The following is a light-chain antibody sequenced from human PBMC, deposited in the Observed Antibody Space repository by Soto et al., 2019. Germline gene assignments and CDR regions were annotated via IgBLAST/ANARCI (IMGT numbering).Light chain of an antibody. Sequence: DIQMTQSPSSLSASVGDRVTITCRASQGIGNYLAWYQQKQGKVPKIXIYAASSLQSGVPSRFSGSGSGTDFTLTISSLQPEDFATYYCQQSYSTPKTFGQGTKVDIK. CDR1: QGIGNY. J-gene: IGKJ1*01. CDR2: AAS. V-gene: IGKV1-39*01. CDR3: QQSYSTPKT.